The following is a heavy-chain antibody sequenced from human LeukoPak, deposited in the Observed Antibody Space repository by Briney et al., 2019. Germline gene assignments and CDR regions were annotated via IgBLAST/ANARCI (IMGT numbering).Heavy chain of an antibody. CDR1: GFTFSSYA. Sequence: GGSLRLSCAASGFTFSSYAMSWVRQAPGKGLEWVSYISSSGSTIYYADSVKGRFTISRDNAKNSLYLQMNSLRAEDTAVYYCARLNSSSWYRFVFDYWGQGTLVTVSS. CDR3: ARLNSSSWYRFVFDY. CDR2: ISSSGSTI. D-gene: IGHD6-13*01. V-gene: IGHV3-48*04. J-gene: IGHJ4*02.